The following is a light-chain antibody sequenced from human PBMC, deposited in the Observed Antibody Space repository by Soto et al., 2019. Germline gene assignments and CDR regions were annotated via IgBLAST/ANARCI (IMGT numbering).Light chain of an antibody. Sequence: QSVLTQPASVSGSPGQSITISCTGTSSDVGGYNYVSWYQHHPGKAPKLMIYDVSNRHSGLSNRFSCSTSVNTASLTITGLQPEDEADYYCCSYTTSNTRQIVFGTGTKVTVL. J-gene: IGLJ1*01. CDR3: CSYTTSNTRQIV. CDR1: SSDVGGYNY. V-gene: IGLV2-14*03. CDR2: DVS.